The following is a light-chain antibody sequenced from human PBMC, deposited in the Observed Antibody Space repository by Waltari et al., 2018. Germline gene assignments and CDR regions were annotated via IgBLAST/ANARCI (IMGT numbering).Light chain of an antibody. Sequence: DIVMTQSPLSLSVTPGEPASISCSSSQSLLPRNANNYLDWYVQKPGQSPQLLIYLSSTRASGVPDRFSGSGSGTDFTLKISRVEAEDFGVYYCMQALQIPPTFGQGTKVEIK. CDR3: MQALQIPPT. V-gene: IGKV2-28*01. CDR2: LSS. J-gene: IGKJ1*01. CDR1: QSLLPRNANNY.